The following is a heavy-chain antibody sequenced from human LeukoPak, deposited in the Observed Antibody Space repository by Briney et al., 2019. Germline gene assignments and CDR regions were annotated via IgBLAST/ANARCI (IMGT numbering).Heavy chain of an antibody. CDR2: ISASGRST. Sequence: PGGSLTLSCAASGFTFNTSAMSSVRHAPGEWLEGVSTISASGRSTHYADSVKGRFTISRDNSQNTLFLQKNSLRAEDTGVYYWAKGLNGFDIWGQGTMVTVSS. CDR1: GFTFNTSA. V-gene: IGHV3-23*01. CDR3: AKGLNGFDI. J-gene: IGHJ3*02.